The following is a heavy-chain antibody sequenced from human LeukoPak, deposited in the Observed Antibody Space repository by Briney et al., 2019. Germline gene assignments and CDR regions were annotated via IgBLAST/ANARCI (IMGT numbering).Heavy chain of an antibody. J-gene: IGHJ4*02. CDR1: GFTFSSYE. D-gene: IGHD5-24*01. CDR2: ISSSGSTI. V-gene: IGHV3-48*03. Sequence: GGSLRLSCAASGFTFSSYEMNWVRQAPGKGLEWVSYISSSGSTIYYADSVKGRFTISRDNAKNSLYLQMNSLRAEDTAVYYCAKRRDGYNCLDYWGQGTLVTVYS. CDR3: AKRRDGYNCLDY.